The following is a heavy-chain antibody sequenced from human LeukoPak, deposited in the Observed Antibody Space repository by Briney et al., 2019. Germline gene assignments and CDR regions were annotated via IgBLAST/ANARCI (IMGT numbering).Heavy chain of an antibody. CDR2: ISSSSSYI. V-gene: IGHV3-21*01. CDR3: ARSATLWFGEFTPFDY. D-gene: IGHD3-10*01. Sequence: GGSLRLSCAASGFTFSSYSMNWVRQAPGKGLEWVSSISSSSSYIYYADSVKGRFTISRDNAKNSLYPQMNSLRAEDTAVYYCARSATLWFGEFTPFDYWGQGTLVTVSS. J-gene: IGHJ4*02. CDR1: GFTFSSYS.